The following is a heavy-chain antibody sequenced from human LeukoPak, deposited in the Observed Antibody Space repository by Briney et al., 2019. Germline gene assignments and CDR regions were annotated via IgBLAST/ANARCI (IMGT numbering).Heavy chain of an antibody. CDR3: AKDLEHYQYYFDY. V-gene: IGHV3-23*01. CDR1: GFTFSSYS. J-gene: IGHJ4*02. Sequence: GGSLRLSCAASGFTFSSYSMSWVRQAPGKGLEWVSAISGSGGSTYYADSVKGRFTISRDNSKNTLYLQMNSLRAEDTAVYYCAKDLEHYQYYFDYWGQGTLVTVSS. CDR2: ISGSGGST. D-gene: IGHD2-2*01.